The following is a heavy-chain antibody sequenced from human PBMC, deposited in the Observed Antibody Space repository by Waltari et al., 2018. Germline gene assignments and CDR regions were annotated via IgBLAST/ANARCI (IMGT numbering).Heavy chain of an antibody. J-gene: IGHJ4*02. CDR2: IYSGGST. CDR3: ARWQQWPVRAFDY. Sequence: EVQLVESGGGLIQPGGSLRLSCAASGFIGGSNYMSWVGQAPGRGLEWVSLIYSGGSTYYADSVKGRFTISRDNSKNTLYLQMDSLSVEDTAVYYCARWQQWPVRAFDYWGQGTLVTVSS. D-gene: IGHD6-19*01. V-gene: IGHV3-53*01. CDR1: GFIGGSNY.